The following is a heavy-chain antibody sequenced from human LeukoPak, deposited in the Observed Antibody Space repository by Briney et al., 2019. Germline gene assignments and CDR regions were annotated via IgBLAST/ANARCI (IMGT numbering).Heavy chain of an antibody. V-gene: IGHV1-46*01. CDR2: INPSGGST. D-gene: IGHD3-22*01. CDR3: ARSRHSYDSSGFPHY. CDR1: GYTFTSYY. Sequence: ASVKVSCKASGYTFTSYYMHWVRQAPGQGLEWMGIINPSGGSTSYAQKFQGRVTMTRDMSTSTVYMELSSLRSEDTALYYCARSRHSYDSSGFPHYWGQGALVTVSS. J-gene: IGHJ4*02.